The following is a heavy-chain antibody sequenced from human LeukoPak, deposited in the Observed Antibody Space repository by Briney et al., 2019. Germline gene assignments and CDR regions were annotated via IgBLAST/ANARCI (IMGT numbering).Heavy chain of an antibody. Sequence: ASETLSLTCTVSGGSISSYYWSWFRQPPGKQLEWVGYIYYSGSANYNPSLKSRVTISVDTSKNQFSLKLSSVTAADTAVYYCARSGYYYDSSGYSRVMDYWEQGTLVTVSS. D-gene: IGHD3-22*01. CDR2: IYYSGSA. V-gene: IGHV4-59*01. CDR1: GGSISSYY. J-gene: IGHJ4*02. CDR3: ARSGYYYDSSGYSRVMDY.